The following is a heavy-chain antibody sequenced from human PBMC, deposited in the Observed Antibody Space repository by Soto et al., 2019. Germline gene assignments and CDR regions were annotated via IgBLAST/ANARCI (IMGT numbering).Heavy chain of an antibody. Sequence: PGGSLRLSCAASGFTFSSYGMHWVRQAPGKGLEWVAVISYDGSNKYYADSVKGRFTISRDNSKNTLYLQMNSLRAEDTAVYYCAKDRRGFGEWSYGMDVWGQGTTVTVSS. V-gene: IGHV3-30*18. CDR1: GFTFSSYG. D-gene: IGHD3-10*01. J-gene: IGHJ6*02. CDR2: ISYDGSNK. CDR3: AKDRRGFGEWSYGMDV.